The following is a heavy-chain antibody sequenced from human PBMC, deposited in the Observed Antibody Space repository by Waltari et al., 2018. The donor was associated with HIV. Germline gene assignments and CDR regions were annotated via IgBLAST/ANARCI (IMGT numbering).Heavy chain of an antibody. Sequence: EVHLVQSGPEVMKPGATLKISCRVSGYTFTDHYIHWVHESTGKGLEWMGLIDPEDGETEYSEKFHGRLTITAYTSLDTVYMELTSLRSDDAAVYYCASLAAAGYFDAWGQGTLLTVSS. CDR3: ASLAAAGYFDA. CDR2: IDPEDGET. CDR1: GYTFTDHY. D-gene: IGHD6-13*01. V-gene: IGHV1-69-2*01. J-gene: IGHJ4*02.